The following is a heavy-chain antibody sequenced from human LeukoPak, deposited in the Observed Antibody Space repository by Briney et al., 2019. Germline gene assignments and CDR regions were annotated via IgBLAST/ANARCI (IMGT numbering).Heavy chain of an antibody. CDR1: GFTFSSYW. D-gene: IGHD5-18*01. CDR2: INSDGTST. J-gene: IGHJ4*02. Sequence: GGSLRLSCAASGFTFSSYWMHWVRQGPGKGLVWVSRINSDGTSTTYADSVKGRFTISRDNSKNTLYLQMNSLRAEDTAVYYCAKDLYSYGYPLDYWGQGTLVTVSS. V-gene: IGHV3-74*01. CDR3: AKDLYSYGYPLDY.